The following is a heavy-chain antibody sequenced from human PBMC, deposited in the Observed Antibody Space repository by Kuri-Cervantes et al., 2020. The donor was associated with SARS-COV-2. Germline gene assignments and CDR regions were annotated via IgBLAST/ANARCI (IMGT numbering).Heavy chain of an antibody. J-gene: IGHJ5*02. CDR1: GFTVSSNY. D-gene: IGHD4-11*01. V-gene: IGHV3-53*01. CDR2: IYSGGST. CDR3: ARDRSNYKGNNWFDP. Sequence: GGSLRLSCAASGFTVSSNYMSWVRQTPGKGLEWVPVIYSGGSTYYADSVKGRFTISRDNSKNTLYLQMNSLRAEDTAVYYCARDRSNYKGNNWFDPWGQGTLVTVSS.